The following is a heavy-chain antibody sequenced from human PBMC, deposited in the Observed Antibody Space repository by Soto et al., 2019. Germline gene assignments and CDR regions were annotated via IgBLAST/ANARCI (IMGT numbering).Heavy chain of an antibody. D-gene: IGHD6-19*01. Sequence: ASVKVSCKASGYTFTRNSINWVRQAPGQGLEWVGWISNYNGDTKYAQKFQGRVTLTTDTPTTTTYMDLRSLTSDDTAVYFCARGDSTGSPTGWFDPWGQGTLVTVSS. CDR2: ISNYNGDT. CDR3: ARGDSTGSPTGWFDP. CDR1: GYTFTRNS. V-gene: IGHV1-18*04. J-gene: IGHJ5*02.